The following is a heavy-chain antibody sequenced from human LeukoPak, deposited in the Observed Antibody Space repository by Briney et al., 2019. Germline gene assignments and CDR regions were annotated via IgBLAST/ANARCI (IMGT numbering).Heavy chain of an antibody. D-gene: IGHD6-6*01. J-gene: IGHJ4*02. CDR2: ISSNGGST. CDR1: GFTFSSYA. Sequence: GRSLRLSCAASGFTFSSYAMHWVRQAPGKGLEYVSAISSNGGSTYYANSVKGRFTISRDNSKNTLFLQVGSLRAEDMAVYYCARGGSIAARPIDYWGQGTLVTVSS. V-gene: IGHV3-64*01. CDR3: ARGGSIAARPIDY.